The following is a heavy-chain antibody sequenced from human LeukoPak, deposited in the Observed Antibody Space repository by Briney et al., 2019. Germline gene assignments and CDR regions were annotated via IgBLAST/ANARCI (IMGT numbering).Heavy chain of an antibody. J-gene: IGHJ4*02. V-gene: IGHV3-30*18. CDR3: AKDPHSGSYHSYFDY. CDR1: GFTFSSYG. D-gene: IGHD1-26*01. Sequence: PGRSLRLSCAASGFTFSSYGMHWVRQAPGKGLEWVAVISYDGSNKYYADSVKGRFTISRDNSKNTLYLQMNSLRAEDTAVYYCAKDPHSGSYHSYFDYWGQGTLVTVSS. CDR2: ISYDGSNK.